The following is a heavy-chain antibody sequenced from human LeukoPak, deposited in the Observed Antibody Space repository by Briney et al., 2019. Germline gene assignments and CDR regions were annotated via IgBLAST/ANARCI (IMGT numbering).Heavy chain of an antibody. CDR2: IWYDGSNK. J-gene: IGHJ5*02. CDR3: ARDMGIAAAGIRA. V-gene: IGHV3-33*01. Sequence: PGGSLRLSCAASGFTFSSYGMHWVRQALGKGLEWVAVIWYDGSNKYYADSVKGRFTISRDNSKNTLYLQMNSLRAEDTAVYYCARDMGIAAAGIRAWGQGTLVTVSS. D-gene: IGHD6-13*01. CDR1: GFTFSSYG.